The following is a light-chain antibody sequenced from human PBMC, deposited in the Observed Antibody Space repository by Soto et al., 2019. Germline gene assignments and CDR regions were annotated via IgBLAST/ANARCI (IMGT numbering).Light chain of an antibody. Sequence: SVLTQSQSILSLSPGPSPSLCCRASQSVSDYLAWYQQKPGQAPRLIIYDVSKRATGVPDRFSGSGYGTDFNLTISRLETEDFAVYYCQQYAYSPLTFGGGTKVDIK. CDR3: QQYAYSPLT. CDR1: QSVSDY. J-gene: IGKJ4*01. CDR2: DVS. V-gene: IGKV3-20*01.